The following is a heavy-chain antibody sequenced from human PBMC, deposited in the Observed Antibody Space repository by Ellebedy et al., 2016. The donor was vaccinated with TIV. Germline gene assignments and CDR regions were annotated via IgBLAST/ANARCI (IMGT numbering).Heavy chain of an antibody. V-gene: IGHV3-7*03. D-gene: IGHD6-19*01. CDR2: IKQDGSEK. CDR3: ARDQYSSGWYTVPTFDY. Sequence: GGSLRLSCAASGFTFSDYWMSWVRQAPGKGLEWVANIKQDGSEKYYVDSVKGRFTISRDNAKNSLYLQMNSLRAEDTAVYYCARDQYSSGWYTVPTFDYWGQGTLVTVSS. J-gene: IGHJ4*02. CDR1: GFTFSDYW.